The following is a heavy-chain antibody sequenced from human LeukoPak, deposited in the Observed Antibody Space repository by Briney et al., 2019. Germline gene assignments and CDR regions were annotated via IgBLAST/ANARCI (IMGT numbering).Heavy chain of an antibody. D-gene: IGHD6-19*01. Sequence: SETLSLTCTVSGGSISSYYWSWIRQPPGKGVEWIGYIYYSGSTNYNPSLKSRVTISVDTSKNQFSLKLSSVTAADTAVYYCAREGNSSGWYSEIDYWGQGTLVTVSS. J-gene: IGHJ4*02. CDR3: AREGNSSGWYSEIDY. CDR2: IYYSGST. CDR1: GGSISSYY. V-gene: IGHV4-59*01.